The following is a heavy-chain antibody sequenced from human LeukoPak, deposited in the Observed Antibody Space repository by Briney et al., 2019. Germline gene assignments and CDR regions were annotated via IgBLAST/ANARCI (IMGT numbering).Heavy chain of an antibody. V-gene: IGHV3-64D*06. CDR1: GFTFNNYA. CDR3: VKALGYCSGGSCLAFDI. CDR2: LSSNGGST. D-gene: IGHD2-15*01. Sequence: GESLRLSCSASGFTFNNYAMHWVRQAPGKGLEYVAALSSNGGSTYCADSVKGRFTISRDNSKNTFYLQMSSLRAEDTAVYYCVKALGYCSGGSCLAFDIWGQGTMVTVFS. J-gene: IGHJ3*02.